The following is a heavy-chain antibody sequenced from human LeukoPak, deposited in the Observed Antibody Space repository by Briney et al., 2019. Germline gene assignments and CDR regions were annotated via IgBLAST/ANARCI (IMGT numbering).Heavy chain of an antibody. Sequence: GESLKISCKDGGYDFSTYWIGWVRQMPGKGLEWRGIIYPGESDTRYSPSFQGQVTISADKSITTAYLQWGSLKASDTAMYYCARLLGFSSSRAFYIWGQGTMVTVSS. J-gene: IGHJ3*02. CDR1: GYDFSTYW. V-gene: IGHV5-51*01. CDR2: IYPGESDT. CDR3: ARLLGFSSSRAFYI. D-gene: IGHD6-19*01.